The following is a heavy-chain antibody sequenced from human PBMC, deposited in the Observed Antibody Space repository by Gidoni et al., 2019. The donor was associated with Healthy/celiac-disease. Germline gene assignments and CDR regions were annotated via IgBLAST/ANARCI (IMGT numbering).Heavy chain of an antibody. CDR2: ISWNSCSR. V-gene: IGHV3-9*01. CDR1: GFTFADYG. CDR3: AKGQFRYYYLMDV. J-gene: IGHJ6*02. Sequence: DVQLVASGGGSVQPGRSLRLSCAASGFTFADYGMDWVRQAPGKGLEWVSGISWNSCSRGYADSVKGRFTISRDNAKSFLYLQMNSLRTEDTALYYCAKGQFRYYYLMDVWGQGTTVTVSS.